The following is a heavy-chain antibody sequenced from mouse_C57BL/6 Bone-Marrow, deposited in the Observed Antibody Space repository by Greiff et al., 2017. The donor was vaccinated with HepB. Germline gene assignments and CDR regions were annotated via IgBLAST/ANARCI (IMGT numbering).Heavy chain of an antibody. Sequence: EVQLVESGGDLVKPGGSLKLSCAASGFTFSSYGMSWVRQTPDKRLEWVATISSGGSYTYYPDSVKGRFTISGDNAKNTLYLQMSSLKSEDTAMYYCATGTVFAYWGQGTLVTVSA. CDR2: ISSGGSYT. CDR3: ATGTVFAY. D-gene: IGHD4-1*01. CDR1: GFTFSSYG. V-gene: IGHV5-6*01. J-gene: IGHJ3*01.